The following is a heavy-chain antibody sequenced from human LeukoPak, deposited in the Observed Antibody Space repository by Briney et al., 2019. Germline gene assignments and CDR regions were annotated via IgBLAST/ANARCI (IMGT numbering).Heavy chain of an antibody. J-gene: IGHJ4*02. CDR2: ISTSSSYI. Sequence: GGSLRLSCAASGFIFSSYSMNWVRQAPGKGLEWVSSISTSSSYIYYADSVKGRFTISRDNAKNSLYLQINSLRADDTAMYYCARDVARGGFDYWGQGALVTVSS. CDR3: ARDVARGGFDY. V-gene: IGHV3-21*01. D-gene: IGHD3-16*01. CDR1: GFIFSSYS.